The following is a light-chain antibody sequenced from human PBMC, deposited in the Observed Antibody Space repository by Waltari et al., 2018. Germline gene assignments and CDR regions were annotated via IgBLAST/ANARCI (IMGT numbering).Light chain of an antibody. V-gene: IGLV2-14*01. Sequence: QSALTQPASVSGSPGQSVTIFCTGTSNDVGGYNSVSWYQEHPGQAPRVIIYDVIDRPSVVSDRFSGSQSGNTASLTISGLQAEDEADYYCSSQSSNNVVLFGGGTKLTVL. J-gene: IGLJ2*01. CDR1: SNDVGGYNS. CDR3: SSQSSNNVVL. CDR2: DVI.